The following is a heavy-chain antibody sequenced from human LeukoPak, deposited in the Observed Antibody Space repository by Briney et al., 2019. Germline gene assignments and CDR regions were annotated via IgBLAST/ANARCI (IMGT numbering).Heavy chain of an antibody. V-gene: IGHV1-69*05. J-gene: IGHJ5*02. CDR2: IIPIFGTA. D-gene: IGHD4-17*01. Sequence: GASVKVSCKASGGTFSSYAISWVRQAPGQGLEWMGGIIPIFGTANYAQKFQGRVTMTRNTSISTVYMELSSLRSEDTAVYYCARGGPTVTTHNWFDPWGQGTLVTVSS. CDR3: ARGGPTVTTHNWFDP. CDR1: GGTFSSYA.